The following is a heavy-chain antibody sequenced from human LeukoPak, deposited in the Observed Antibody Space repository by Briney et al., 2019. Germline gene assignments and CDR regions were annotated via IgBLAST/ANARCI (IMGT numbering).Heavy chain of an antibody. V-gene: IGHV4-39*07. Sequence: SETLSLTCTVSGGSISSSSYYWGWIRQPPGKGLEWIGSIYYSGSTYYNPSLKSRVTISADTSKNQFSLKLSSVTAADTAVYYCARVAAAGTWAFDIWGQGTMVTVSS. CDR2: IYYSGST. J-gene: IGHJ3*02. CDR3: ARVAAAGTWAFDI. CDR1: GGSISSSSYY. D-gene: IGHD6-13*01.